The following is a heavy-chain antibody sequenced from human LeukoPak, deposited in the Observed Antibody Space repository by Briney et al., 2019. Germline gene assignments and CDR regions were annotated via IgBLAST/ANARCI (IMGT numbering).Heavy chain of an antibody. D-gene: IGHD6-19*01. Sequence: PGGSLRLSCAASGFTFTSYAMTWVRQAPGKGLEWVSAISGSGGSTHYADSVKGRFTISRDNSKNTLYVQMNSLRAEDTAVYYCAKGVGGQWLVWGIPADYWGQGTLVTVSS. CDR1: GFTFTSYA. V-gene: IGHV3-23*01. CDR3: AKGVGGQWLVWGIPADY. CDR2: ISGSGGST. J-gene: IGHJ4*02.